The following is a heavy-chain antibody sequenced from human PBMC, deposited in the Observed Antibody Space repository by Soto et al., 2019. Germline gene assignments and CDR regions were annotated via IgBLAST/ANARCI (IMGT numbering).Heavy chain of an antibody. V-gene: IGHV4-59*08. CDR2: IYYSGST. CDR3: ARRYGSCFDY. Sequence: QVQLQESGPGLVKPSETLSLTCTVSGGSISSYYWSWIRQPPGKGLEWIGYIYYSGSTNYNPSLKVRVTISLATSKNRASRRVRLVTASSTALYYCARRYGSCFDYWAQGTLVTVSS. J-gene: IGHJ4*02. D-gene: IGHD3-10*01. CDR1: GGSISSYY.